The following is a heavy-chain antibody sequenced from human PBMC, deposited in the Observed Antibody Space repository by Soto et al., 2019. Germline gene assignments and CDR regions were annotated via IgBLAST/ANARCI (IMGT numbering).Heavy chain of an antibody. D-gene: IGHD3-3*01. CDR1: GFTFSSYG. CDR3: ARGDEGYDFWSGYYPPPRYYFDY. V-gene: IGHV3-33*01. Sequence: LRLSCAASGFTFSSYGMHWVRQAPGKGLEWVAVIWYDGSNKYYADSVKGRFTISRDNSKNTLYLQMSSLRAEDTAVYYCARGDEGYDFWSGYYPPPRYYFDYWGQGTLVTVSS. CDR2: IWYDGSNK. J-gene: IGHJ4*02.